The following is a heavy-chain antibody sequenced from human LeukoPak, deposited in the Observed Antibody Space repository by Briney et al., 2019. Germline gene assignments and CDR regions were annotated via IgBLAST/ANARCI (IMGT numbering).Heavy chain of an antibody. CDR1: GFTFSSYE. J-gene: IGHJ4*02. CDR2: IIGSGAMT. CDR3: TKDLSWLGLGY. V-gene: IGHV3-23*01. Sequence: GGSLRLSCAASGFTFSSYEMNWVRQAPGKGLEWVSGIIGSGAMTYYADSVKGRFTISRDNSKNTVYLQMNSLRADDTAVYYCTKDLSWLGLGYWGQGTLVTVSS. D-gene: IGHD6-19*01.